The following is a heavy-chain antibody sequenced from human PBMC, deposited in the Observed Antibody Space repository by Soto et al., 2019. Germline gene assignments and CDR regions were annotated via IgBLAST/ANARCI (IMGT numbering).Heavy chain of an antibody. V-gene: IGHV4-59*01. Sequence: LSLTCTVSGGSISSYYWSWIRQPPRKGLEWIGYIYYSGSTNYNPSLKSRVTMSEDTSKNQFSLKLSSVTAVDTAVYYCARGRAGYNPYYFDYWGQGTLVTVSS. CDR2: IYYSGST. D-gene: IGHD5-12*01. CDR1: GGSISSYY. J-gene: IGHJ4*02. CDR3: ARGRAGYNPYYFDY.